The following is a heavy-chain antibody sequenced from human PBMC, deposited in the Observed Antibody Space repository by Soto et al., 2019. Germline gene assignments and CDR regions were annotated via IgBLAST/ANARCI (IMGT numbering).Heavy chain of an antibody. V-gene: IGHV3-30-3*01. CDR2: ISYDGSNK. D-gene: IGHD2-15*01. J-gene: IGHJ6*02. CDR3: ARGDREDIAVVIGVRPGEYGVDV. Sequence: QVQLVESGGGVVQPGRSLRLSCAASGSTFRSYAMHWVRQAPGKGLECVAVISYDGSNKFYRDYVKGRFTISRDNSKNTLYLQINSLRYEDTAVYYCARGDREDIAVVIGVRPGEYGVDVWGQGTTVTVSS. CDR1: GSTFRSYA.